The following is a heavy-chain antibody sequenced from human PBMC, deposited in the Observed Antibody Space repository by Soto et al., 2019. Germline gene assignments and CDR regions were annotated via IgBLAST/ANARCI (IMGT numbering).Heavy chain of an antibody. J-gene: IGHJ5*02. CDR3: ARGGQEIVVVRGLNWFDP. CDR2: IYHSGST. V-gene: IGHV4-4*02. D-gene: IGHD3-22*01. Sequence: QVQLQESGPGLVKPSGTLSLTCAVSGGSISSSNWWSWVRQPPGKGLEWIGEIYHSGSTNYNPSLKSRVTISEDKCNNQFSMKLSSVTAADTAVYYCARGGQEIVVVRGLNWFDPWGQGTLVTVSS. CDR1: GGSISSSNW.